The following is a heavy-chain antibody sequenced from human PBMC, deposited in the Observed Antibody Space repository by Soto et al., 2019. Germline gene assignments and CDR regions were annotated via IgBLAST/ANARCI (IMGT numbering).Heavy chain of an antibody. J-gene: IGHJ6*02. D-gene: IGHD6-6*01. CDR1: GYSFASYW. V-gene: IGHV5-51*01. CDR3: ARTRSFTLGFHYGAMDV. Sequence: PGESLKISCQGSGYSFASYWIGWVRQMPGKDLEWIGIIYPGHSDTRYSPSFQGQVTISADKSLRTAYLQWTSLKASDTALYYCARTRSFTLGFHYGAMDVWGQGTTVTGSS. CDR2: IYPGHSDT.